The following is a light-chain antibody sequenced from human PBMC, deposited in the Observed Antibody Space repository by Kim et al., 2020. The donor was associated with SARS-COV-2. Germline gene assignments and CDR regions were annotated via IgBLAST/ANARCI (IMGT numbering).Light chain of an antibody. Sequence: ASVGERVTITCRASQSISSYLNWDQQKPGKAPALLISAISSLQSGVPSRFSGSGSGTYFTLTISSLLPEDFATYYCQQSYRSPLTFGGGTKVDIK. J-gene: IGKJ4*01. CDR2: AIS. CDR1: QSISSY. CDR3: QQSYRSPLT. V-gene: IGKV1-39*01.